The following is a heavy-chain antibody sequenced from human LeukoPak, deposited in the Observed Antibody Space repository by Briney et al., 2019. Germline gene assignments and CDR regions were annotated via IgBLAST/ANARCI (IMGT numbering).Heavy chain of an antibody. Sequence: SETLSLTCAVYGGSFSGYYWSWIRQPPGKSLEWVGEISPSGNTQYNPSLKSRVTISLDASKSQFYLKLNSVTAADTAVYYCARRVRSADYRLDYWGQGTLVTVSS. CDR2: ISPSGNT. CDR3: ARRVRSADYRLDY. V-gene: IGHV4-34*01. D-gene: IGHD4-11*01. CDR1: GGSFSGYY. J-gene: IGHJ4*02.